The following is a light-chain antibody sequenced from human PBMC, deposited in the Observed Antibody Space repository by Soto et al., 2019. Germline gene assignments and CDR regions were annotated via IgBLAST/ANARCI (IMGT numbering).Light chain of an antibody. CDR1: VGGYNY. J-gene: IGLJ1*01. CDR3: RSYTTSNTRRRV. Sequence: VGGYNYVSWYQHHPGKAPKLMIFDVSNRPSGVSNRFSGSKSGNTASLTISGLQPEDEANYYCRSYTTSNTRRRVFGTGTEVIVL. V-gene: IGLV2-14*03. CDR2: DVS.